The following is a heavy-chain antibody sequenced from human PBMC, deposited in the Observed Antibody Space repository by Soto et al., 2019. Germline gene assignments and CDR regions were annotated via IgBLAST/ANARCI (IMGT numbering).Heavy chain of an antibody. D-gene: IGHD3-22*01. CDR1: GGTFSSYA. J-gene: IGHJ4*02. V-gene: IGHV1-69*13. CDR2: IIPIFGTA. Sequence: SVKVSCKASGGTFSSYAISWVRQAPGQGLEWMGGIIPIFGTANYAQKFQGRVTITADESTSTAYMELSSLRSEDTAVYYCARDTSYYYDSSGYWPYYFDYWGQGTLVTVSS. CDR3: ARDTSYYYDSSGYWPYYFDY.